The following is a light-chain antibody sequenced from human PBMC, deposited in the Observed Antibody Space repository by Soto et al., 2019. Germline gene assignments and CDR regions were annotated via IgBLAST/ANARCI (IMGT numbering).Light chain of an antibody. CDR2: DAS. J-gene: IGKJ1*01. V-gene: IGKV3-11*01. CDR3: QQRSNWRT. Sequence: EIVLTQSPATLSLSPGERATLSCRASQSVSSYLAWYQQKPGQAPRLLIYDASNRATGIPARLSGSGSGTDFTLTISSLEPEDFAVYYCQQRSNWRTFGQGTKVDIK. CDR1: QSVSSY.